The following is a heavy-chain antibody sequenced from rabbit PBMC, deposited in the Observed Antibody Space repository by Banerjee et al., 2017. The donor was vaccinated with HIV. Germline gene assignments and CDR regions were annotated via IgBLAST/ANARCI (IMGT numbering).Heavy chain of an antibody. V-gene: IGHV1S21*01. CDR2: IDTADST. D-gene: IGHD8-1*01. J-gene: IGHJ6*01. CDR1: GLDFSSYG. CDR3: ARAHSSTYYAYAMDL. Sequence: EQLVESGGGLVKPGASLTLTCKASGLDFSSYGINWVRQAPGEGLEYIGFIDTADSTYYASWVNGRFTISRTTTTVDLKMTSLTASDTATYYCARAHSSTYYAYAMDLWGQGTLVTVS.